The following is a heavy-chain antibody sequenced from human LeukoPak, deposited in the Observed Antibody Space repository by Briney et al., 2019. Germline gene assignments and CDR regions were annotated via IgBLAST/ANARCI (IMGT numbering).Heavy chain of an antibody. CDR3: AKYLGGLLRGDFDY. CDR1: GFTFSSYA. D-gene: IGHD3-10*01. J-gene: IGHJ4*02. Sequence: GGSLRLSCAASGFTFSSYAMSWVRQAPGKGLEWVSAISGSGGSTYHADSVKGRFTISRDNSKNTLYLQMNSLRAEDTAVYYCAKYLGGLLRGDFDYWGQGTLVTVSS. V-gene: IGHV3-23*01. CDR2: ISGSGGST.